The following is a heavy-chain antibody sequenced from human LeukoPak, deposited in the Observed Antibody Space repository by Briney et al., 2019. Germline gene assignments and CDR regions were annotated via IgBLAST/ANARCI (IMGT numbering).Heavy chain of an antibody. J-gene: IGHJ6*03. CDR2: ISSSGSTI. CDR3: ARGGILTGYPSSGKTYYYYYMDV. CDR1: GFTFSSYE. Sequence: QSGGSLRLSCAASGFTFSSYEMNWVRQAPGKGLEWVSYISSSGSTIYYADSVKGRFTISRDNSKNTLYLQMNSLRAEDTAVYYCARGGILTGYPSSGKTYYYYYMDVWGKGTTVTISS. V-gene: IGHV3-48*03. D-gene: IGHD3-9*01.